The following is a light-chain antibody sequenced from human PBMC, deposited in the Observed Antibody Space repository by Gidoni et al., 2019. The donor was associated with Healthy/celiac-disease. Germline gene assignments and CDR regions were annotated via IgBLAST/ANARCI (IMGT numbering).Light chain of an antibody. CDR2: QDN. CDR1: KLGDKS. Sequence: YELTQPPSVSVPPGQTATITCSGDKLGDKSASWYQQKPGQSPVLGIYQDNKRPSGIPERYSGSHSGNTATLTISGTQAMDEADYYCQAWDSSAADVVFGGGTKLTVL. J-gene: IGLJ2*01. V-gene: IGLV3-1*01. CDR3: QAWDSSAADVV.